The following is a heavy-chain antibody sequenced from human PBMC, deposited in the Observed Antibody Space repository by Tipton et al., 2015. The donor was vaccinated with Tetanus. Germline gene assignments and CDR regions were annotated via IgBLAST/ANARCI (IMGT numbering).Heavy chain of an antibody. CDR2: INPGHDSK. D-gene: IGHD3-3*01. Sequence: QSGAEVKKPGASVTVSCRASGYSFSDYYIHWMRQAPGQGPEWLGIINPGHDSKSYSQKLEGRLTLTRDTSTSTVYMELNSLRLEDTAVYFCARAQNYFGVLASFFDPWGQGTLVFVSS. CDR3: ARAQNYFGVLASFFDP. V-gene: IGHV1-46*04. CDR1: GYSFSDYY. J-gene: IGHJ5*02.